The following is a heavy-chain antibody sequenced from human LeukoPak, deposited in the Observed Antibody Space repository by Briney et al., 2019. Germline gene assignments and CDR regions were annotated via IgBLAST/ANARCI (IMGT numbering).Heavy chain of an antibody. D-gene: IGHD1-26*01. Sequence: SQTLSLTCAISGDSVSSNSAAWNWIRQSPSRGLEWLGRTYYRSKWYYDYAVAVKSRISINPDTSKNQFSLQLSSVSPEDTAVYYCARDPVGGSTIFDYWGQGTLVTVSS. J-gene: IGHJ4*02. V-gene: IGHV6-1*01. CDR1: GDSVSSNSAA. CDR2: TYYRSKWYY. CDR3: ARDPVGGSTIFDY.